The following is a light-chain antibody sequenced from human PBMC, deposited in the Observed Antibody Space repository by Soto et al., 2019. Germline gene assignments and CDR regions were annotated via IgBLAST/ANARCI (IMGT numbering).Light chain of an antibody. CDR3: EQRSNWPPIT. CDR1: QSVSSY. J-gene: IGKJ5*01. Sequence: EIVLTQSPATLSLSPGERATLSCRASQSVSSYLAWYQQKPGQAPRLLIYDASNRATGIPARFSGSGSGTDFTLIISSLEPEDFAVYYCEQRSNWPPITFGQGTSLEIK. V-gene: IGKV3-11*01. CDR2: DAS.